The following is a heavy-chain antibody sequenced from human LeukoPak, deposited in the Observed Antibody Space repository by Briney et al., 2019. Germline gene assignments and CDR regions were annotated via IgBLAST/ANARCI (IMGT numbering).Heavy chain of an antibody. Sequence: TPSETLSLTCTVSGGSISSSDYYWGWIRQPPGKGLEWIGSVYYSGSTSYNPSLKSRVTISVDTSKNQFSLKLSSVTAADTAVYYCARHISVSMVRGVFTWGQGTLVTVSS. CDR3: ARHISVSMVRGVFT. D-gene: IGHD3-10*01. CDR2: VYYSGST. V-gene: IGHV4-39*01. CDR1: GGSISSSDYY. J-gene: IGHJ5*02.